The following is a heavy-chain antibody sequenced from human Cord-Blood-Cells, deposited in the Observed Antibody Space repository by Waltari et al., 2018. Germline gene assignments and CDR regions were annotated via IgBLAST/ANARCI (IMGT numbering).Heavy chain of an antibody. J-gene: IGHJ4*02. D-gene: IGHD3-3*01. CDR3: ARGQKGYYDFWSGYYYFDY. V-gene: IGHV1-8*01. CDR1: GYTFTSYD. CDR2: VNPNSGNT. Sequence: QVQLVQSGAEVKKPGASVKVSCKASGYTFTSYDINWVRQATGQGLEWMGWVNPNSGNTGLAQKFQGRVTMTRNTSISTAYMELGSLRYEDTAVYYCARGQKGYYDFWSGYYYFDYWGQGTLVTVSS.